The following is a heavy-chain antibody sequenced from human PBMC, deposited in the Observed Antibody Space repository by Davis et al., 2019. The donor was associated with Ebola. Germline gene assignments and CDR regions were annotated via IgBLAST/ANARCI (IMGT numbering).Heavy chain of an antibody. CDR1: GDTFSTYY. V-gene: IGHV1-46*01. CDR3: ARARVVVAAIVYYYYGMDV. J-gene: IGHJ6*04. D-gene: IGHD2-15*01. Sequence: AASVKVSCKTSGDTFSTYYIHWVRQAPGQGLEWMGVINPSGSGTTYAQKLQGRVTMTTDTSTSTAYMELRSLRSEDTAVYYCARARVVVAAIVYYYYGMDVWGKGTTVTVSS. CDR2: INPSGSGT.